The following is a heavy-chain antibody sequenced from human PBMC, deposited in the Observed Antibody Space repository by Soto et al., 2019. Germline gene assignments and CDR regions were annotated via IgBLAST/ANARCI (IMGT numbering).Heavy chain of an antibody. CDR3: AKSLTYYDFWSGGAFDI. Sequence: GASVKVSSKASGYTFTSYGISWVRQAPGQGLEWMGWISAYNGNTNYAQKLQGRVTMTTDTSTSTAYMELRSLRSDDTAVYYCAKSLTYYDFWSGGAFDIWGQGTMVTVSS. J-gene: IGHJ3*02. V-gene: IGHV1-18*01. CDR1: GYTFTSYG. D-gene: IGHD3-3*01. CDR2: ISAYNGNT.